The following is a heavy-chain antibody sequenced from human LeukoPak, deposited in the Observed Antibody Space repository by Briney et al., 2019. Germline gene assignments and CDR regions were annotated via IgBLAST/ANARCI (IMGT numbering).Heavy chain of an antibody. J-gene: IGHJ4*02. CDR1: AFTLSDYY. CDR3: ARGRARGVAAPFDY. D-gene: IGHD3-10*01. V-gene: IGHV3-11*05. CDR2: ISSSSSYT. Sequence: GESLRLSCAASAFTLSDYYMSWIRQAPGKGLEWVSYISSSSSYTNYADSVKGRFTISRDNAKNSLYLQMNSLRADDTAVYYCARGRARGVAAPFDYWGQGTLVTVSS.